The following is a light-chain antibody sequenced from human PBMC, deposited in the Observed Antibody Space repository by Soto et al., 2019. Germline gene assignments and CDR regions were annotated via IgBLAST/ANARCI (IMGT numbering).Light chain of an antibody. CDR3: QQYNTFWT. Sequence: DIQMTQSPSSLSASVGDRVTITCQASQDIRNYLNWYQQKPGKAPKLLIYDASSLESGVPSRVSGSGSGTEFTLTISSLQPDDFATYYCQQYNTFWTFGPGTKVDIK. CDR2: DAS. J-gene: IGKJ1*01. V-gene: IGKV1-33*01. CDR1: QDIRNY.